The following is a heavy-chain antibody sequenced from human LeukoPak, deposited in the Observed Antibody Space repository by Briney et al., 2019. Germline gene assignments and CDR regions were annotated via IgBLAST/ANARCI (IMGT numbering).Heavy chain of an antibody. Sequence: SETLSLTCTVSGGSISSGGYYWSWIRQPAGRGLEWIGCIYSSGSVNYNPSLKSRVTMSIDTSKNQFSLKMNSVTAADTAVYYCARSNGFAAIDSWAHGITVTVSS. CDR1: GGSISSGGYY. V-gene: IGHV4-61*10. J-gene: IGHJ5*01. CDR2: IYSSGSV. CDR3: ARSNGFAAIDS. D-gene: IGHD2-8*01.